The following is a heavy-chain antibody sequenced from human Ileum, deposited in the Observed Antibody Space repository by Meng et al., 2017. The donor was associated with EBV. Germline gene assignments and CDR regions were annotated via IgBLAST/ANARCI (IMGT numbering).Heavy chain of an antibody. D-gene: IGHD6-13*01. CDR2: ISGGAGST. CDR1: GFTFSTYA. V-gene: IGHV3-23*04. J-gene: IGHJ4*02. Sequence: EVQLVESGGGLAQPGXXXXLSCAASGFTFSTYAMSWVRQAPGKGLEWVSAISGGAGSTYDADSVKGRFTISRDNSKNTLYLQMNSLRAEDTAVYYCAKSGGIAASADYWGQGTLVTVSS. CDR3: AKSGGIAASADY.